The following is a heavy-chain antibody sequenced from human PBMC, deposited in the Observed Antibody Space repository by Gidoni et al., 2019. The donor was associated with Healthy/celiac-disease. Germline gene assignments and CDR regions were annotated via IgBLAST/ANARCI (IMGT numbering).Heavy chain of an antibody. CDR3: AKDNLSPTYSNYGFDY. J-gene: IGHJ4*02. D-gene: IGHD4-4*01. CDR2: ISGSGGST. V-gene: IGHV3-23*01. Sequence: EVQLLESGGGLVQPGGSLRLSCAASGFTFSSYAMSWVRQAPGKGLEWVSAISGSGGSTYYADSVKGRFTISRDNSKNTLYLQMNSLRAEDTAVYYCAKDNLSPTYSNYGFDYWGQGTLVTVSS. CDR1: GFTFSSYA.